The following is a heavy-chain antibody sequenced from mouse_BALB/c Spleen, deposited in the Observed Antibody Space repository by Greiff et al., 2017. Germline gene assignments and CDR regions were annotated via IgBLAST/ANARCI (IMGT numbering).Heavy chain of an antibody. CDR2: IRLKSNNYAT. CDR1: GFTFSNYW. J-gene: IGHJ2*01. CDR3: TRSSYYGIDY. Sequence: EVKLVESGGGLVQPGGSMKLSCVASGFTFSNYWMNWVRQSPEKGLEWVAEIRLKSNNYATHYAESVKGRFTISRDDSKSSVYLQMNNLRAEDTGIYYCTRSSYYGIDYWGQGTTLTVSS. D-gene: IGHD1-1*01. V-gene: IGHV6-6*02.